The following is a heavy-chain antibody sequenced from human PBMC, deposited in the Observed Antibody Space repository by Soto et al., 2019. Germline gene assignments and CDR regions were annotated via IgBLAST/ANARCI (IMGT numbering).Heavy chain of an antibody. CDR3: ARVVGGVVVVSSGWFDP. Sequence: QVQLQESGPGLVKPSGTLSLTCAVSGGSISSSNWWSWVRQPPGKGLEWIGEIYHSGSTNYNPSLKSRVTLSVDKSKHQFSLKLSSVTAADTAVYYCARVVGGVVVVSSGWFDPWGQGTLVTVSS. J-gene: IGHJ5*02. V-gene: IGHV4-4*02. CDR1: GGSISSSNW. CDR2: IYHSGST. D-gene: IGHD3-22*01.